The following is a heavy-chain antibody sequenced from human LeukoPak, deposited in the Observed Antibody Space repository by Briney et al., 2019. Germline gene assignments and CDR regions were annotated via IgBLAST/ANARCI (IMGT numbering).Heavy chain of an antibody. CDR1: GFTVSSNY. D-gene: IGHD4-11*01. Sequence: GGSLRLSCAASGFTVSSNYMSWVRQAPGKGLEWVSVIYSGGSTYYADPVKGRFTISRDNSKNTLYLQMNSLRAEDTAVYYCASFNVRDSNYDDYWGQGTLVTVSS. V-gene: IGHV3-53*01. CDR2: IYSGGST. J-gene: IGHJ4*02. CDR3: ASFNVRDSNYDDY.